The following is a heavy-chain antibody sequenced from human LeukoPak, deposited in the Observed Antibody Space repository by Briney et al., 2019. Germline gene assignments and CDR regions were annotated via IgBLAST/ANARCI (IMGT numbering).Heavy chain of an antibody. CDR3: ARVIGYTVTTSYYFDY. D-gene: IGHD4-17*01. Sequence: SETLSLTCTVSGGSISSSSYYCGWIRQPPGKGLEWIGSIYYSGSTYYNPSLKSRVTISVDTSKSQFSLKLSSVTAADTAVYYCARVIGYTVTTSYYFDYWGQGTLVTVSS. CDR1: GGSISSSSYY. CDR2: IYYSGST. J-gene: IGHJ4*02. V-gene: IGHV4-39*07.